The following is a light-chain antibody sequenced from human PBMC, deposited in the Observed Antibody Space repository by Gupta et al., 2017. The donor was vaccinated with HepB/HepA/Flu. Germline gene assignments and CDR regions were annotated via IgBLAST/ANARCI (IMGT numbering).Light chain of an antibody. Sequence: IVLTQAPGTLSLSPGERATLSCRASQSVSSSYLAWYQQKPGQAPRLLIYGASSRATGIPDRFSGSGSGTDXTLIISXLVPEDFAVYFCQQYGRSPPVTFGXGTRLEIK. V-gene: IGKV3-20*01. CDR2: GAS. CDR3: QQYGRSPPVT. J-gene: IGKJ5*01. CDR1: QSVSSSY.